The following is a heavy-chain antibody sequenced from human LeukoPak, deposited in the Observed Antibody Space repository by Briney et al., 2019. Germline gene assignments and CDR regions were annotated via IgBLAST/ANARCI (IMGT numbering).Heavy chain of an antibody. V-gene: IGHV3-15*07. Sequence: NSGGSLRLSCAASGFTFKNYAMNWVRQAPGKGLEWVGRIKSKTDGGTTDYAAPVKGRFTISRDDSKNTLYLQMNSLKTEDTAVYYCTTDVVYSGYDYFDLIDYWGQGTLVTVSS. CDR1: GFTFKNYA. J-gene: IGHJ4*02. CDR3: TTDVVYSGYDYFDLIDY. D-gene: IGHD5-12*01. CDR2: IKSKTDGGTT.